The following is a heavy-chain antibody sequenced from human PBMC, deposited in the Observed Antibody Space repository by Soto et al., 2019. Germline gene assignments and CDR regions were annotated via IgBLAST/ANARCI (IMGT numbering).Heavy chain of an antibody. CDR1: GFTFSNAW. J-gene: IGHJ6*02. V-gene: IGHV3-15*07. Sequence: PGGSLRLSCAASGFTFSNAWMNWVRQAPGKGLEWVGRIKSKTDGGTTDYAAPVKGRFTISRDDSKNTLYLQMNSLKTEDTAVYYCTADPPVPIVGATTYYYYYGMDVWGQGTTVTVSS. D-gene: IGHD1-26*01. CDR2: IKSKTDGGTT. CDR3: TADPPVPIVGATTYYYYYGMDV.